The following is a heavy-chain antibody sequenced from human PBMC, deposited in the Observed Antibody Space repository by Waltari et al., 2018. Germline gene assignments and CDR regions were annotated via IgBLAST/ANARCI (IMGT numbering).Heavy chain of an antibody. V-gene: IGHV3-66*02. CDR3: TRHWGFFDF. CDR2: IYAEGST. CDR1: GFAITTNY. Sequence: EVQLVESGGGLVQPGGSLSISCAASGFAITTNYMRWVRRTPGTGLGWCAVIYAEGSTYYAESVGGRFTISRDTSKDTVYLQMSSLRPEDTGVYHCTRHWGFFDFWGQGALVTVSS. D-gene: IGHD7-27*01. J-gene: IGHJ4*02.